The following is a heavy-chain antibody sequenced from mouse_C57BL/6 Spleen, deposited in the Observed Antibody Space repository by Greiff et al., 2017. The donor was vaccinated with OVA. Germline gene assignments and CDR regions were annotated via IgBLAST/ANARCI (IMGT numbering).Heavy chain of an antibody. CDR3: TRRRPFDV. J-gene: IGHJ1*03. CDR2: IDPETGGT. D-gene: IGHD1-2*01. Sequence: QVQLKESGAELVRPGASVTLSCKASGYTFTDYEMHWVKQTPVHGLEWIGAIDPETGGTAYNQKFKGKAILTADKSSSTAYMELRSLTSEDSAVYYCTRRRPFDVWGTGTTVTVSS. CDR1: GYTFTDYE. V-gene: IGHV1-15*01.